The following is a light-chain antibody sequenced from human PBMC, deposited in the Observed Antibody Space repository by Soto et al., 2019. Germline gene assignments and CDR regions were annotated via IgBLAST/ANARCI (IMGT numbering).Light chain of an antibody. CDR1: QSVASN. J-gene: IGKJ2*01. CDR2: GAS. Sequence: EIAMTQSPASLSVSPGDGATLSCRASQSVASNVAWYQQKPGQGPRLLIHGASTRAVGVPARFSGSGSGTDFTLTISSLQSEDFAVYYCQQYHNWPPRYTFGQGTKLQIK. V-gene: IGKV3-15*01. CDR3: QQYHNWPPRYT.